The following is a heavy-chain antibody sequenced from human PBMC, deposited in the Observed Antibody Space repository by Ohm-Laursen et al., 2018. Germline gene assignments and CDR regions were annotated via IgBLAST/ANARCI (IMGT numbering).Heavy chain of an antibody. CDR1: GFTFSSYA. V-gene: IGHV3-23*01. J-gene: IGHJ4*02. CDR3: GRGTIFGVVAY. CDR2: ISGSGGST. Sequence: SLRLSCTASGFTFSSYAMSWVRQAPGKGLEWVSAISGSGGSTDYADSVKGRFTISRDNSKNTLYLQMNILRADDTAVYYCGRGTIFGVVAYWGQGTLVTVSS. D-gene: IGHD3-3*01.